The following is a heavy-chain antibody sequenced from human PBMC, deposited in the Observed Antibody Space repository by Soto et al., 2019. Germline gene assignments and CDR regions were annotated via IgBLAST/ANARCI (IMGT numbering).Heavy chain of an antibody. V-gene: IGHV3-30*03. CDR2: ISYDGSNK. D-gene: IGHD2-8*01. Sequence: GGSLRLSCAASGFTFSSYGMHWVRQAPGKGLEWVAVISYDGSNKYYADYVKGRFTISRDNSMNMLYLQMHGLRTEDTSIFYCARASGHIYATLHGPFDHWGQGALVTVSS. J-gene: IGHJ4*02. CDR3: ARASGHIYATLHGPFDH. CDR1: GFTFSSYG.